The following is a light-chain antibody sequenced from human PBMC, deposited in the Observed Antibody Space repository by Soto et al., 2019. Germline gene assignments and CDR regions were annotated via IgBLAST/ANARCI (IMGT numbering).Light chain of an antibody. Sequence: QSVLTQPPSVSGAPGQRVTVSCIGSSSNIGAGYPVYWYQQLPGTAPKLLIYGNTNRPSGVPDRFSGSKSATSASLAITGLQAEDEADYYCQSYDSSLSGWVFGGGTKVTVL. J-gene: IGLJ3*02. CDR3: QSYDSSLSGWV. CDR1: SSNIGAGYP. CDR2: GNT. V-gene: IGLV1-40*01.